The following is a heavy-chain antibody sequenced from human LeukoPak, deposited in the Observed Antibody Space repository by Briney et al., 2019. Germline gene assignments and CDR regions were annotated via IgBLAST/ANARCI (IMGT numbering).Heavy chain of an antibody. D-gene: IGHD6-19*01. CDR3: ARGPGIAVAGTLGPYFDY. Sequence: SETLSLTCAVYGGSFSGYYWSWIRQPPGKGLEWIGEINHSGSTNYNPSPKSRVTISVDTSKNQFSLKLSSVTAADTAVYYCARGPGIAVAGTLGPYFDYWGQGTLVTVSS. V-gene: IGHV4-34*01. CDR1: GGSFSGYY. CDR2: INHSGST. J-gene: IGHJ4*02.